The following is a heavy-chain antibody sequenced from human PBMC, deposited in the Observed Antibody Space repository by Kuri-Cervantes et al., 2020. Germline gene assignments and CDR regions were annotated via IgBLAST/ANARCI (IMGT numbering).Heavy chain of an antibody. CDR1: GFTFSSYA. J-gene: IGHJ3*02. Sequence: GESLKISCAASGFTFSSYAMHWVRQAPGKGLEWVAVISYDGSNKYYADSVKGRFTISRDNSKNTLYLQMNSLRAEDTAVYYCASRPWSDAFDIWGQGTMVTVSS. D-gene: IGHD1-1*01. CDR3: ASRPWSDAFDI. V-gene: IGHV3-30-3*01. CDR2: ISYDGSNK.